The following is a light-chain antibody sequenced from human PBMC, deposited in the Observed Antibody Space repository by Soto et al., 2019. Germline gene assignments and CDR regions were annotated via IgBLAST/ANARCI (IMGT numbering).Light chain of an antibody. J-gene: IGKJ4*01. CDR1: LGITSY. Sequence: IQLTQSPAFLSASLGDRVTITCRTSLGITSYLAWYQQKPGKAPNLLIYAASTLQSGVPSRFSGSGSGTQFTLTISGLQHEDFATYYCQQYYSYPALTFGGGTKVDIK. CDR3: QQYYSYPALT. CDR2: AAS. V-gene: IGKV1-9*01.